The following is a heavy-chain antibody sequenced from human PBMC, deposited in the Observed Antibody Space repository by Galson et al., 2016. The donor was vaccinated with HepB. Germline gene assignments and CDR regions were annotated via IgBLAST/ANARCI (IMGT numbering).Heavy chain of an antibody. V-gene: IGHV3-23*01. Sequence: SLRLSCAATGFAFDRRALSWARQAPGKRLEWGAAIRRAGDITYYADSVKGRFTISRYNSKITLYLQMDSLRAEDTAIYYCALATWITTIAVGWFDSWGQGTLVTVSS. CDR2: IRRAGDIT. D-gene: IGHD3-22*01. J-gene: IGHJ5*01. CDR3: ALATWITTIAVGWFDS. CDR1: GFAFDRRA.